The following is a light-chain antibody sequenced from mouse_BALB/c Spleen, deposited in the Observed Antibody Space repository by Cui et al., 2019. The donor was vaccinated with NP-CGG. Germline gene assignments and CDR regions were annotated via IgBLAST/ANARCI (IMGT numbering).Light chain of an antibody. V-gene: IGLV1*01. J-gene: IGLJ1*01. Sequence: QAVVTQEPALTTSPGETVTLTCRSSTGSVTTTNYANWVQEKPGHLFTGLIGGTNNRPPGVPARFSGSLIGDKAALTITGAQTEDEAIYFCALWYSNHWVFGGGTTLTVL. CDR2: GTN. CDR1: TGSVTTTNY. CDR3: ALWYSNHWV.